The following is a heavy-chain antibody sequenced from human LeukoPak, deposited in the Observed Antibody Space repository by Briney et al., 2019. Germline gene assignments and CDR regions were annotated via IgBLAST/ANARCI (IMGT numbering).Heavy chain of an antibody. Sequence: ASVKVSCKASGGTFSSYAISWVRQAPGQGLEWMGGIIPIFGTANYAQKFQGRVTIAADESTSTAYMELSSLRSEDTAVYYCARESWDSGISWYYFDYWGQGTLVTVSS. CDR1: GGTFSSYA. CDR3: ARESWDSGISWYYFDY. D-gene: IGHD1-26*01. J-gene: IGHJ4*02. V-gene: IGHV1-69*13. CDR2: IIPIFGTA.